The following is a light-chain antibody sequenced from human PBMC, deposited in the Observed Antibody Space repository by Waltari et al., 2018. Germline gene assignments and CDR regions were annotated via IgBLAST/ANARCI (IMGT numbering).Light chain of an antibody. CDR3: SSYARLSTLV. V-gene: IGLV2-14*01. J-gene: IGLJ1*01. CDR1: SSDVGGYNY. CDR2: GVS. Sequence: QSALSQPASVHGSPGQSTTIACTGTSSDVGGYNYVYWYQQYPGEGPNIMIYGVSNRPSGVSVRFSGSKSGNTASLTISELQAEDEADYYCSSYARLSTLVFGSGTRVTVL.